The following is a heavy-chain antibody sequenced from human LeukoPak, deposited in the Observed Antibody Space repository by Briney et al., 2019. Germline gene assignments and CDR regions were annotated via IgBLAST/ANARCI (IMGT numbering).Heavy chain of an antibody. CDR1: GGSISSYY. CDR3: ARNNPQFTFGGVIALKYYYYYYMDV. CDR2: IYYSESA. D-gene: IGHD3-16*02. Sequence: SETLSLTCTVSGGSISSYYWSWIRQPPGQGLEWTGYIYYSESANYNPSLKSRVTISVDTSKNQFSLKLSSVTAADTAVYYCARNNPQFTFGGVIALKYYYYYYMDVWGKGTTVTVSS. V-gene: IGHV4-59*01. J-gene: IGHJ6*03.